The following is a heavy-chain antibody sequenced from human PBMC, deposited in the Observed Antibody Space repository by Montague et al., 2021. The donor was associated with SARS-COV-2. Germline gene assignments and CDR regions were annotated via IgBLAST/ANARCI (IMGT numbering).Heavy chain of an antibody. CDR2: IYDSGSA. CDR3: ASAYCGGDCHVGP. J-gene: IGHJ5*02. D-gene: IGHD2-21*02. V-gene: IGHV4-59*01. Sequence: SETLSLTCTVSVGSISNYYWTWIRQPPGKGLEWIGYIYDSGSANYNPSLKSRSTISVDTSNNQFSLRLSSVTAADTAVYYCASAYCGGDCHVGPWGQGTLVTVSS. CDR1: VGSISNYY.